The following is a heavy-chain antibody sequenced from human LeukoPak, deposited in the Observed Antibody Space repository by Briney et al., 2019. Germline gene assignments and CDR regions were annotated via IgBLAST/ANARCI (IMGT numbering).Heavy chain of an antibody. V-gene: IGHV3-23*01. J-gene: IGHJ4*02. Sequence: GGSLRLSCAASGFTFSSSAMRWLRQAPGKGLEWVSAISDSGGSTSYADSVKGRFTISRDNSKNTLYLQMNSLRAGDTAVYYCAKDGRGSFDYWGQGTLVTVSS. CDR2: ISDSGGST. CDR1: GFTFSSSA. D-gene: IGHD1-26*01. CDR3: AKDGRGSFDY.